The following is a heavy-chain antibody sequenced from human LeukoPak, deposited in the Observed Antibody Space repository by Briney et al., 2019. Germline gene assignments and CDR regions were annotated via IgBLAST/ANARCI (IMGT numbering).Heavy chain of an antibody. Sequence: GRSLRPSCAASGFAFRRCAMHWVRQAPGKGLEWVAVISYDGSNKYYADSVKGRFTISRDNSKNSLYLQMNSLRAEDTAVYYCTRNDYGDYYFDYWGQGSLVTVSS. CDR1: GFAFRRCA. CDR3: TRNDYGDYYFDY. J-gene: IGHJ4*02. V-gene: IGHV3-30-3*01. CDR2: ISYDGSNK. D-gene: IGHD4-17*01.